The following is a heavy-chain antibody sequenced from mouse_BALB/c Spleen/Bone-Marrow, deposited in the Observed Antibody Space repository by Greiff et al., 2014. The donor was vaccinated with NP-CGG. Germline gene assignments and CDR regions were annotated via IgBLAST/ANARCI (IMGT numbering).Heavy chain of an antibody. CDR2: IWAGGST. V-gene: IGHV2-9*02. CDR1: GFSLTSYG. D-gene: IGHD1-1*01. CDR3: ARVPLFRYGSSYGMDY. Sequence: QVQLKHSGPGLVAPSQSLSITCTVSGFSLTSYGVHWVRQPPGKGLEWLGVIWAGGSTNYNSALMSRLSISKDNSKSQVFLKMNSLQTDDTAMYYCARVPLFRYGSSYGMDYWGQGTSVTVSS. J-gene: IGHJ4*01.